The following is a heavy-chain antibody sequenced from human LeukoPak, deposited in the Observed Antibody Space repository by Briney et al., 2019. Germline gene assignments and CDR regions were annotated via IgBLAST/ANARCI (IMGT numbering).Heavy chain of an antibody. V-gene: IGHV3-21*01. Sequence: GGSLRLSCAASGFTFSSYSMNWVRQAPGKGLEWVSSISSGSTFIYYADSVKGRFTISRDNAKNTLYLQMNSLRAEDTAVYYCARPRLGVTSDYWGQETLVTVSS. CDR2: ISSGSTFI. D-gene: IGHD1-26*01. CDR1: GFTFSSYS. J-gene: IGHJ4*02. CDR3: ARPRLGVTSDY.